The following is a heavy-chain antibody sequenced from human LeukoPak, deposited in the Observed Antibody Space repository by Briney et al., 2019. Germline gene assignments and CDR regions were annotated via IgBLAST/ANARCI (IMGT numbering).Heavy chain of an antibody. V-gene: IGHV3-11*04. CDR2: IRNSGGAI. D-gene: IGHD5-18*01. CDR1: GFTFSDYY. J-gene: IGHJ4*02. CDR3: ASVDTGMIDY. Sequence: PGGSLRLSCAASGFTFSDYYMSWIRQAPGKGLEWLSYIRNSGGAIYHADSVMGRFTISRDNAKNSVYLQMNSLRAEDTAVYYCASVDTGMIDYWGQGTLVTVSS.